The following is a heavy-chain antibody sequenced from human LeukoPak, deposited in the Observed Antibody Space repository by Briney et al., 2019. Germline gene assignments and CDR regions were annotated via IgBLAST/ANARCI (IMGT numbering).Heavy chain of an antibody. Sequence: PSETLSLTCTVSGSSISSYYWSWIRQPAGKGLEWIGRIYTSGSTNYNPSLKSRVTMSVDTSKNQFSLKLSSVTAADTAVYYCAREVRGVMNDAFDIWGQGTMVTVSS. CDR1: GSSISSYY. J-gene: IGHJ3*02. CDR3: AREVRGVMNDAFDI. V-gene: IGHV4-4*07. CDR2: IYTSGST. D-gene: IGHD3-10*01.